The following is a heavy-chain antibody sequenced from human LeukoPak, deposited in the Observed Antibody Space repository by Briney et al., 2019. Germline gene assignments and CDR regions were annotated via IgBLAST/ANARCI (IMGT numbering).Heavy chain of an antibody. V-gene: IGHV3-21*01. D-gene: IGHD3-22*01. CDR1: GFTFCSYS. CDR2: ISSSSSYI. J-gene: IGHJ4*02. Sequence: GGSLRLSCAASGFTFCSYSMNWVRQAPGKGLEWVSSISSSSSYIYYADSVKGRFTISRDNAKNSLYLQMNSLRAEDTAVYYCASNYDSSNYYGFDYWGQGTLVTVSS. CDR3: ASNYDSSNYYGFDY.